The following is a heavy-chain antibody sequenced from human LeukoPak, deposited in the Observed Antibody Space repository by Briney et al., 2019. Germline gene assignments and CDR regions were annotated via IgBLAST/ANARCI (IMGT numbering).Heavy chain of an antibody. CDR1: GFTFSSYA. V-gene: IGHV3-30*04. Sequence: GGSLRLSCAASGFTFSSYAMHWVRQAPGQGLEWVALISYDGSDKHAADSVKGRFTISRDNSKNTLYLQMNSLRADDTAVYYCARIWYSSGYYSPFDYWGQGTLVTVSS. CDR3: ARIWYSSGYYSPFDY. D-gene: IGHD3-22*01. J-gene: IGHJ4*02. CDR2: ISYDGSDK.